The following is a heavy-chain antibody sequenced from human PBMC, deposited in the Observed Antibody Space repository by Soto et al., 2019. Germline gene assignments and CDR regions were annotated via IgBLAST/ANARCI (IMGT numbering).Heavy chain of an antibody. J-gene: IGHJ3*02. V-gene: IGHV3-74*01. CDR3: AGFVRVYYGSGSQNDAFDI. D-gene: IGHD3-10*01. CDR2: INSVGSST. Sequence: GGLRLSCAASGFTFSSYWMHWVRQAPGKGLVWVSRINSVGSSTSYAASVKGRFTISRVNAKNTLYLHMNSLRAEDTAVYYCAGFVRVYYGSGSQNDAFDIWGQGTMVTVSS. CDR1: GFTFSSYW.